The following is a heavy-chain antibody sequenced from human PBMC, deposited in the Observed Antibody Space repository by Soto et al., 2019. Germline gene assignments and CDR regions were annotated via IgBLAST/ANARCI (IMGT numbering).Heavy chain of an antibody. Sequence: EVQLLDSGGGLVQPGGSLRLSCAASGFTFSNYAMNWVRQAPGKGLEWVSVISGSGDSTYYADSVKGRFTISRDNSKNTLYLQTTSLGAEDTAVYHCAMRGPVRYFDYWGQGTLVTVSS. CDR3: AMRGPVRYFDY. D-gene: IGHD3-10*01. V-gene: IGHV3-23*01. J-gene: IGHJ4*02. CDR1: GFTFSNYA. CDR2: ISGSGDST.